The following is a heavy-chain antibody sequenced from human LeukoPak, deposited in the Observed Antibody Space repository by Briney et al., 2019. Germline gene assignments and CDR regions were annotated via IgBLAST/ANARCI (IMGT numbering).Heavy chain of an antibody. D-gene: IGHD4-17*01. CDR1: GYTFTSYG. CDR3: ARDLHYGDYEDY. V-gene: IGHV1-18*01. J-gene: IGHJ4*02. Sequence: ASVKVSCKASGYTFTSYGISWVRQAPGQGLEWMGWISAYNGNTNYAQKLQGRVTMTTDTSTSTAYMELRGLRSDGTAVYYCARDLHYGDYEDYWGQGTLVTVSS. CDR2: ISAYNGNT.